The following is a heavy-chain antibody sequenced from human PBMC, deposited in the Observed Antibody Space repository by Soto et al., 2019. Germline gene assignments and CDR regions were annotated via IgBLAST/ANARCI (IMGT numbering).Heavy chain of an antibody. J-gene: IGHJ4*02. V-gene: IGHV3-33*01. Sequence: QVQLVESGGGVVQPGRSLRLSCAGSGFTFRTYGLHWVRQAPGKGLEWVAVIWYDGSNKYYADSVKGRFTISRDDSKNTLYLQLNSLRAEDTALYCCSRDIGVAQYALDYGGQGTLVTVSS. CDR2: IWYDGSNK. CDR3: SRDIGVAQYALDY. CDR1: GFTFRTYG. D-gene: IGHD2-2*01.